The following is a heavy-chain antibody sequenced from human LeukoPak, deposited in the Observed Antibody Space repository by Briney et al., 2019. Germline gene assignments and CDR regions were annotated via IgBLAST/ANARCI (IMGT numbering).Heavy chain of an antibody. CDR3: ARDRGYDSSGYYSAAGSD. D-gene: IGHD3-22*01. CDR2: ISGSGGST. CDR1: GFTFSSYA. J-gene: IGHJ4*02. V-gene: IGHV3-23*01. Sequence: GGSLRLSCAASGFTFSSYAMSWVRQAPGKGLEWVSAISGSGGSTYYADSVKGRFTISRDNSKNTLYLQMNSLRAEDTAVYYCARDRGYDSSGYYSAAGSDWGQGTLVTVSS.